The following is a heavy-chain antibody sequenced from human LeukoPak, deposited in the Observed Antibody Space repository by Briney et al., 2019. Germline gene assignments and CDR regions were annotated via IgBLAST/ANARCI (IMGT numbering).Heavy chain of an antibody. CDR3: ASFMPGIAVAMGDYFDY. J-gene: IGHJ4*02. D-gene: IGHD6-19*01. Sequence: GGPLRLSCGASGLTLSNYPMSWVPQAPGKGVEWDSAIIGSGGSTYYAHSVRGRFTISRDNSKNTLYLQMNRLRDEDTAVYYFASFMPGIAVAMGDYFDYWGQGTLVTVSS. CDR1: GLTLSNYP. V-gene: IGHV3-23*01. CDR2: IIGSGGST.